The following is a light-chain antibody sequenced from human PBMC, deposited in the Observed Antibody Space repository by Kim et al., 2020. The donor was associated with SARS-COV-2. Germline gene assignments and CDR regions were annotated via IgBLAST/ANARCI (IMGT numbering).Light chain of an antibody. CDR2: DVT. Sequence: QSALTQPASVSGSPGQSITISCTGTSSDVGGFNYVSWYQQHPGKAPQLIIYDVTNRPSGVSNRFSGYKSGNTASLTISGLQAEDEANYYCSSYTTSSTYVFGTGTKVTVL. V-gene: IGLV2-14*03. J-gene: IGLJ1*01. CDR1: SSDVGGFNY. CDR3: SSYTTSSTYV.